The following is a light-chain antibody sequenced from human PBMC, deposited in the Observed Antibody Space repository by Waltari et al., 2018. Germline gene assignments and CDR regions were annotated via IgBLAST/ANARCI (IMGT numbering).Light chain of an antibody. J-gene: IGKJ1*01. CDR1: QSCSSSY. CDR2: GAS. CDR3: QQYGSSQT. V-gene: IGKV3-20*01. Sequence: EIVLTQPPVSLSLSPGERATLSCRARQSCSSSYLAWYQQKPGQATRPLIYGASSRATAIPDSFSVSGSGTDFTLTISRLEPEDFAVYYCQQYGSSQTFGQGTKVEIK.